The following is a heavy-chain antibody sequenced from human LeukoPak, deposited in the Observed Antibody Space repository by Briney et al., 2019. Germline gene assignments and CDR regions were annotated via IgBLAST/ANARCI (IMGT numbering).Heavy chain of an antibody. CDR3: ARDVSYYDFWSGYSTTHNWFDP. V-gene: IGHV4-59*01. Sequence: PSETLSLTCTVSGGSISSYYWSWIRQPPGRGLEWIGYIYYSGSTNYNPSLKSRVTISVGTSKNQFSLKLSSVTAADTAVYYCARDVSYYDFWSGYSTTHNWFDPWGQGTLVTVSS. CDR2: IYYSGST. J-gene: IGHJ5*02. CDR1: GGSISSYY. D-gene: IGHD3-3*01.